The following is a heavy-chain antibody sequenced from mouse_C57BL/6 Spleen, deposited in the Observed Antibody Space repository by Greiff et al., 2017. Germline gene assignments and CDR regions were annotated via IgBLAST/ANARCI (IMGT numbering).Heavy chain of an antibody. V-gene: IGHV8-8*01. CDR2: IWWDDDK. CDR1: GFSLSTFGMG. J-gene: IGHJ1*03. CDR3: ARIPYYYSSSHWYVDV. Sequence: QVTLKESGPGILQPSQTLSLTCSFSGFSLSTFGMGVGWIRPPSGKGLEWLAHIWWDDDKYYNPALKSRLTISKDTSKNQVFLKIANVNTAATATDDCARIPYYYSSSHWYVDVWGTGTTVTVSS. D-gene: IGHD1-1*01.